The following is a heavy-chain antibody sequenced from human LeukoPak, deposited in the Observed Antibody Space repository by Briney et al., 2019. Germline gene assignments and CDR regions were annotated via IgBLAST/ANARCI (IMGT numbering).Heavy chain of an antibody. D-gene: IGHD2-15*01. Sequence: SETLSLTCTVSGGSICSSSYYWRAIRQPPGKGLEWIGSIYYSGSSYDNPSIKSRVTISVDTSKSQFSLKLNSVTAADTAVYYCARVGGGNYYYYGMDVWGQGTTVTVSS. CDR2: IYYSGSS. CDR1: GGSICSSSYY. V-gene: IGHV4-39*07. CDR3: ARVGGGNYYYYGMDV. J-gene: IGHJ6*02.